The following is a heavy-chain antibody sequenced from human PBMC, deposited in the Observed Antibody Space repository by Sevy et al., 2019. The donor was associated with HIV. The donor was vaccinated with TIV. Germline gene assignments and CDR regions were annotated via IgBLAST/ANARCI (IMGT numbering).Heavy chain of an antibody. J-gene: IGHJ4*02. Sequence: GGSLRLSCVASGFTFGTYGMDWVRQAPGKGLEWVAVIWYDGSNKYYGDSVKGGLTISRDNSKNTLYLQMNSLRAEDTAVYYCARGSLYSSGWSESLDYWGQGTLVTVSS. CDR1: GFTFGTYG. D-gene: IGHD6-19*01. CDR3: ARGSLYSSGWSESLDY. V-gene: IGHV3-33*01. CDR2: IWYDGSNK.